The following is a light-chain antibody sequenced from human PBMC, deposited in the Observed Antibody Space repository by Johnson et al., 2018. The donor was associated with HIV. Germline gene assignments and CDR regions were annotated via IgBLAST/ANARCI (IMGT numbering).Light chain of an antibody. CDR3: GTWDSSLSAGGV. CDR1: SSNIGNNY. V-gene: IGLV1-51*01. Sequence: QSVLTQPPSVSAAPGQKVTISCSGSSSNIGNNYVSWYQQLPGTAPKLLIYDNNKRPSGIPDRFSGSKSGTSATLGITGLQTGDEAGYYFGTWDSSLSAGGVFGTGTKVTVL. J-gene: IGLJ1*01. CDR2: DNN.